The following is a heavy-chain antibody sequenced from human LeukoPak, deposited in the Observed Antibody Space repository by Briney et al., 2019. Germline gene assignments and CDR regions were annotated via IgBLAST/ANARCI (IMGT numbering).Heavy chain of an antibody. CDR1: GFSLRAYGVG. J-gene: IGHJ4*02. Sequence: SGPTPVNPTQTLTLTCTFSGFSLRAYGVGVGWIRQPPGKALEWLALIYWDDDKRYSPSLKSRLTITKDTSKNQVVLTMTNVDPVDTATYYCTHTNSSSPVDYWGQGTLVTVSS. CDR2: IYWDDDK. D-gene: IGHD6-13*01. V-gene: IGHV2-5*02. CDR3: THTNSSSPVDY.